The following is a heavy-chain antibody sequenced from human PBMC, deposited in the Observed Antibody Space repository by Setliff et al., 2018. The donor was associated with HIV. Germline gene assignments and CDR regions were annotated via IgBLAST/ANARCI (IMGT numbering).Heavy chain of an antibody. Sequence: VASVKVSCKPSGYTFTNYDINWVRQAAGQGLEWTGWMNPDSRNTGYAQRFEGSVTMTWDTSISTAYMELNNVKFEDTAIYYCARARTDYYDRRRRSHYYIDVWARGATVTVSS. V-gene: IGHV1-8*02. J-gene: IGHJ6*03. CDR2: MNPDSRNT. D-gene: IGHD3-22*01. CDR1: GYTFTNYD. CDR3: ARARTDYYDRRRRSHYYIDV.